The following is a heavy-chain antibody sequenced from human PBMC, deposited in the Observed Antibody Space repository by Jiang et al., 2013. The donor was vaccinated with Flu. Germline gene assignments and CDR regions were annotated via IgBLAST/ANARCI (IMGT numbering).Heavy chain of an antibody. CDR2: TYYRSKWYN. J-gene: IGHJ6*02. D-gene: IGHD3-22*01. Sequence: QTLSLTCAISGDSVSSNRASWNWIRQSPSRGLEWLGRTYYRSKWYNDYAVSVKSRITINPDTSKNQFSLQLNSVTPEDTAVYYCARDGPYDSSGYYYYYGMDVWGQGTTVTVSS. CDR3: ARDGPYDSSGYYYYYGMDV. V-gene: IGHV6-1*01. CDR1: GDSVSSNRAS.